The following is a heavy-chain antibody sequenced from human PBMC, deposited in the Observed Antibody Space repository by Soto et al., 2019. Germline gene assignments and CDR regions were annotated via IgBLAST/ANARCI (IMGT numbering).Heavy chain of an antibody. J-gene: IGHJ4*02. CDR2: IYYSGST. CDR3: ARAFVVATVFDY. Sequence: SETLSLTCTVSGGSISSGDYYWSWIRQPPGKGLEWIGYIYYSGSTYYNPSLKSRVTISVDTSKNQFSLKLSSVTAADTAVYYCARAFVVATVFDYWGQGTLVTVSS. V-gene: IGHV4-30-4*01. CDR1: GGSISSGDYY. D-gene: IGHD5-12*01.